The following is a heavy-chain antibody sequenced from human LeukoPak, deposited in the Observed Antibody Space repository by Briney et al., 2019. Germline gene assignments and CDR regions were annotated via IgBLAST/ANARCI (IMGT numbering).Heavy chain of an antibody. CDR3: AKRDCSDNNCYFVN. Sequence: GGSLGLSCAASGFTLSSYGMSWVRQAPAKGLEWVSTLSARGDSTYYVDSVKGRFTISRDNSKNTLYLQMDSLRAEDTAVYFCAKRDCSDNNCYFVNWGQGTLVTVSS. V-gene: IGHV3-23*01. CDR2: LSARGDST. J-gene: IGHJ4*02. CDR1: GFTLSSYG. D-gene: IGHD1-20*01.